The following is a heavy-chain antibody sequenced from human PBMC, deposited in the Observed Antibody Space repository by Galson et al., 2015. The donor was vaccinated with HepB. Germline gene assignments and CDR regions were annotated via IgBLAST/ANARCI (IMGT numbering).Heavy chain of an antibody. CDR2: IYYSGCT. J-gene: IGHJ6*02. Sequence: ETLSLTCTVSGGSISSYYWSWIRQPPGKGLEWIGYIYYSGCTNYNPSLKSRVTISVDTSKNQFSLKLSSVTAADTAVYYCASGSSGLPYYYYGMDVWGQGTTVTVSS. CDR3: ASGSSGLPYYYYGMDV. D-gene: IGHD6-19*01. V-gene: IGHV4-59*01. CDR1: GGSISSYY.